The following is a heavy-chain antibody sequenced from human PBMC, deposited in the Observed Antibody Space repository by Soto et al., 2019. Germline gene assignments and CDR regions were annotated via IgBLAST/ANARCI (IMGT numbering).Heavy chain of an antibody. J-gene: IGHJ4*02. CDR2: ISGSGGST. Sequence: EVQLLESGGGLVQPGGSLRLSCAASGCTFSSYAMSWVRQAPGKGLEWVSAISGSGGSTYYADSVKGRFTISRDNSRNTRYLQNNSLRAEDTAVYYCAKDLLRVVRYFDYWGQGTLVTVSS. D-gene: IGHD2-21*01. V-gene: IGHV3-23*01. CDR1: GCTFSSYA. CDR3: AKDLLRVVRYFDY.